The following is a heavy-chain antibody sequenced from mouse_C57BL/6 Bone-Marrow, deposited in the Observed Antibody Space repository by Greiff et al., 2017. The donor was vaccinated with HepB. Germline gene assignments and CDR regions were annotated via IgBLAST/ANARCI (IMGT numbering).Heavy chain of an antibody. Sequence: QVQLQQSGAELVRPGTSVKVSCKASGYAFTNYLIEWVKQRPGQGLEWIGVINPGSGGTNYNEKFKGKATLTADKSSSTAYMQLSSLTSEDSAVYFCARSCFFGYWGQGTTLTVSS. V-gene: IGHV1-54*01. J-gene: IGHJ2*01. CDR2: INPGSGGT. CDR3: ARSCFFGY. CDR1: GYAFTNYL.